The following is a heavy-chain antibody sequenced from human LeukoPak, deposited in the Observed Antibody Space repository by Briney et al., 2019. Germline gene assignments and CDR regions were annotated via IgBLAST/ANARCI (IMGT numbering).Heavy chain of an antibody. Sequence: SGTLSLTCTASGGSISSYYWSWIRQPPGKGLEWIGYIYTSGSTNYNPSLKSRVTISVDTSKNQFSLKLSSVTAADTAVYYCAGSLAARLVYWGQGTLVTVSS. CDR2: IYTSGST. J-gene: IGHJ4*02. CDR3: AGSLAARLVY. V-gene: IGHV4-4*09. CDR1: GGSISSYY. D-gene: IGHD6-6*01.